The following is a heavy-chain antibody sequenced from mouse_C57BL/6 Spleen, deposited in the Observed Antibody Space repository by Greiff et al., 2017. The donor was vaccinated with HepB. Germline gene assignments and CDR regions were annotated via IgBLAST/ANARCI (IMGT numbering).Heavy chain of an antibody. J-gene: IGHJ2*01. CDR1: GFTFSDYG. Sequence: EVQLQESGGGLVKPGGSLKLSCAASGFTFSDYGMHWVRQAPEKGLEWVAYISSGSSTIYYADTVKGRFTISRDNAKNTLFLQMTSLRSEDTAMYYCARTDYYGSFDYWGQGTTLTVSS. CDR2: ISSGSSTI. D-gene: IGHD1-1*01. V-gene: IGHV5-17*01. CDR3: ARTDYYGSFDY.